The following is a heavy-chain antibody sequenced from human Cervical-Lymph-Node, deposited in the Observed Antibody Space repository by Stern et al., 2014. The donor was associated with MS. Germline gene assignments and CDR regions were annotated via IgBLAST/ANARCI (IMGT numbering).Heavy chain of an antibody. CDR3: ARGVGATWEDAFDI. J-gene: IGHJ3*02. Sequence: VQLVESGAEVKKPGASVKVSCKASGYTFTGYYMHWVRQAPGQGLEGMGRINPNSGGTNYAHKFQGRVTMTRDTSISTAYMELSRLRSDDTAVYYCARGVGATWEDAFDIWGQGTMVTVSS. D-gene: IGHD1-26*01. CDR1: GYTFTGYY. V-gene: IGHV1-2*06. CDR2: INPNSGGT.